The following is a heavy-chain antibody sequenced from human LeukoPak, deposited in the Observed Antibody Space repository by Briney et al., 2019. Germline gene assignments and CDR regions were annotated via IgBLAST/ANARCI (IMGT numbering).Heavy chain of an antibody. CDR2: IKQDGSEK. Sequence: GGSLTLSCAASGFTFSNAWMSWLRQAPGKGLEWVANIKQDGSEKYYVDSVKGRFTISRDNAKNSLYLQMNSLRAEDTAVYYCAREIAGTSEPSNYYYYYYMDVWGKGTTVTVSS. CDR3: AREIAGTSEPSNYYYYYYMDV. D-gene: IGHD1-7*01. J-gene: IGHJ6*03. CDR1: GFTFSNAW. V-gene: IGHV3-7*01.